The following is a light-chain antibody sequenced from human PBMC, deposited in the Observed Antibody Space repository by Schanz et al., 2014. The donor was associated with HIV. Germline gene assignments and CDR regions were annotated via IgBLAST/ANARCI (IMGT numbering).Light chain of an antibody. CDR3: SSYTTSSPRV. CDR2: DVT. J-gene: IGLJ2*01. V-gene: IGLV2-14*03. CDR1: SSDVGGYNH. Sequence: QLVLTQPASVSGSPGQSITISCTGTSSDVGGYNHVCWYQQHPGRAPQLMIYDVTYRPSGVSNRFSGSKSGKTASLTISGLQAEDEADYYCSSYTTSSPRVFGGGTKLTVL.